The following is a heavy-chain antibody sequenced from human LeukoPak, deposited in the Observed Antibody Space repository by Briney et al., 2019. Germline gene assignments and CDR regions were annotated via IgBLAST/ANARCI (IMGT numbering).Heavy chain of an antibody. CDR3: ARGDYYDSSGWYNWFDP. CDR2: MNPNSGNT. D-gene: IGHD3-22*01. Sequence: GASVKVSCKASGYTFTSYDINWVRQATGQGLEWMGWMNPNSGNTGYAQKFQGRVTMTRNTSISTAYMELSSLRSEDTAVYYCARGDYYDSSGWYNWFDPWGQGTLVTVSS. V-gene: IGHV1-8*01. J-gene: IGHJ5*02. CDR1: GYTFTSYD.